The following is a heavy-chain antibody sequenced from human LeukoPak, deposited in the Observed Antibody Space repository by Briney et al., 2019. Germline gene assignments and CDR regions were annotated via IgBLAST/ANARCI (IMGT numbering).Heavy chain of an antibody. J-gene: IGHJ4*02. CDR3: ARCSSSSVPPYYFDY. Sequence: GGPVRLSCAASGFTLDDYGRSWVGQAPGKGLEWGSGINWNGGRRVYADSVKGRFTIFRDKAKKSVYLQMNRLRAEDTAFYYCARCSSSSVPPYYFDYWGQGTLVTVSS. CDR1: GFTLDDYG. CDR2: INWNGGRR. D-gene: IGHD6-6*01. V-gene: IGHV3-20*04.